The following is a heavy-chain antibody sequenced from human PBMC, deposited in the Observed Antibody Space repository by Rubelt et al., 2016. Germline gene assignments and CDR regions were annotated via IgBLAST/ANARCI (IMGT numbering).Heavy chain of an antibody. CDR3: ARDGGSSSFDY. CDR2: ISSSSSYT. D-gene: IGHD6-6*01. J-gene: IGHJ4*02. Sequence: GKGLEWVSYISSSSSYTNYADSVKGRFTISRDNAKNSLYLQMNSLRAEDTAVYCCARDGGSSSFDYWGQGTLVTVSS. V-gene: IGHV3-11*06.